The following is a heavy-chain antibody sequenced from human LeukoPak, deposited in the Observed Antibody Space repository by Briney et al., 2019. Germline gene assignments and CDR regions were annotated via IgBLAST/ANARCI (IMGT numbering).Heavy chain of an antibody. CDR3: ARDPVGATPHYYYGLDV. CDR2: IYGGGGT. CDR1: GFTVSGNY. D-gene: IGHD1-26*01. V-gene: IGHV3-53*01. J-gene: IGHJ6*02. Sequence: PGGSLRLSCAASGFTVSGNYMSWVRQAPGKGLEWVSAIYGGGGTYYADSVKGRFTISRDNSKNTLYLQMNSLRAEDTAVYYCARDPVGATPHYYYGLDVWGQGTTVTVSS.